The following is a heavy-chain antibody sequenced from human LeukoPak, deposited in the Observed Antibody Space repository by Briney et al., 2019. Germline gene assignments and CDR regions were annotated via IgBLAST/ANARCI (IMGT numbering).Heavy chain of an antibody. CDR1: GFTFSSYE. Sequence: GSLRLYSAASGFTFSSYEMHWVRQAPGKGLEWVSYISSSGSTIYYADSVKGRFTISRDNAKNSLYLQMNSLRAEDTAVYYCARDHSTTVTTPYFDYWGQGTLVTVSS. J-gene: IGHJ4*02. D-gene: IGHD4-17*01. CDR2: ISSSGSTI. CDR3: ARDHSTTVTTPYFDY. V-gene: IGHV3-48*03.